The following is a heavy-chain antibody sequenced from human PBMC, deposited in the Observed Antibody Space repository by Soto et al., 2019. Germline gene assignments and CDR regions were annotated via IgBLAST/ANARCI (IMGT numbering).Heavy chain of an antibody. CDR2: ISYDGSNK. J-gene: IGHJ5*02. Sequence: GGSLRLSCAASGFTFSSYGMHWVRQAPGKGLEWVAVISYDGSNKYYADSVKGRFTISRDNSKNTLYLQMNSLRAEDTAVYYCAKDSDYYGSGSYHWFDPWGQGTLVTVSS. V-gene: IGHV3-30*18. D-gene: IGHD3-10*01. CDR3: AKDSDYYGSGSYHWFDP. CDR1: GFTFSSYG.